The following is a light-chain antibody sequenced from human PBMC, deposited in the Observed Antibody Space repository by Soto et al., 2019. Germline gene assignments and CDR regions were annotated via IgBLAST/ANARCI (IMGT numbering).Light chain of an antibody. Sequence: ALTQAPSASGSPGQSVTISCAGTSNDVGRFNYVSWYQRHPGKAPKLIIYEVNKRPSGVPDRFSGSKSGNTASLTVSGLQAEDEADYFCSSFVHGTSYVFGTGTKVTVL. CDR1: SNDVGRFNY. J-gene: IGLJ1*01. V-gene: IGLV2-8*01. CDR3: SSFVHGTSYV. CDR2: EVN.